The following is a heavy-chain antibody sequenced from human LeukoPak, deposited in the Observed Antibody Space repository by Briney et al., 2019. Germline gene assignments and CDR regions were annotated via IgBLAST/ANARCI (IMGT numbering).Heavy chain of an antibody. CDR2: IKQDGSEK. CDR3: ARAGGYASSWAY. CDR1: GFTFSSYW. Sequence: GGSLRLSCAASGFTFSSYWMSWVRQVPGKGLEWVANIKQDGSEKNYVDSVKGRFTISRDNAKNSLDLQMNSLRAEDTAVYYCARAGGYASSWAYWGQGTLVTVPS. J-gene: IGHJ4*02. D-gene: IGHD5-12*01. V-gene: IGHV3-7*01.